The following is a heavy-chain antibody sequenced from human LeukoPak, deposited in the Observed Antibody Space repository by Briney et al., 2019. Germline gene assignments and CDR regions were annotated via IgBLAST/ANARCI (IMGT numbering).Heavy chain of an antibody. CDR1: GYTFTDYY. CDR2: IIPIFGTA. D-gene: IGHD3-3*01. CDR3: ARGYYDFWSGYLLFFDY. V-gene: IGHV1-69*13. J-gene: IGHJ4*02. Sequence: EASVKVSCKASGYTFTDYYIHWVRQAPGQGLEWMGGIIPIFGTANYAQKFQGRVTITADESTSTAYMELSSLRSEDTAVYYCARGYYDFWSGYLLFFDYWGQGTLVTVSS.